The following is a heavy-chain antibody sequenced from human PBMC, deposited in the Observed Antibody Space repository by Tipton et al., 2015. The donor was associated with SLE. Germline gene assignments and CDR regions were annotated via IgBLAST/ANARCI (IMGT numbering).Heavy chain of an antibody. V-gene: IGHV3-30*02. Sequence: SLRLSCAASGFTFSSYGMHWVRQAPGMGPEWVAFIRFDGTKKYHADSVKGRFTISRDNSKSTLYLQMSSLRAEDTAVYYCAKQFVDVWGQGTMVIVSS. CDR2: IRFDGTKK. CDR1: GFTFSSYG. J-gene: IGHJ3*01. CDR3: AKQFVDV. D-gene: IGHD5-24*01.